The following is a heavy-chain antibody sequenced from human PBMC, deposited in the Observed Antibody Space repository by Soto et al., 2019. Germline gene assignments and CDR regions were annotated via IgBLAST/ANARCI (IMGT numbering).Heavy chain of an antibody. CDR1: GGSISSGGYY. CDR2: IYYSGST. Sequence: SETLSLTCTVSGGSISSGGYYWSWIRQHPGRGLEWIGYIYYSGSTYYNPSLKSRVTISVDTSKNQFSLKLSSVTAADTAVYYCARVGNPGAIDYWGQGTLVTVSS. V-gene: IGHV4-31*03. J-gene: IGHJ4*02. D-gene: IGHD3-10*01. CDR3: ARVGNPGAIDY.